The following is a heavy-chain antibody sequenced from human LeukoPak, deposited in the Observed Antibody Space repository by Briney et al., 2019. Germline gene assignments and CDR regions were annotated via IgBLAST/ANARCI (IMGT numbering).Heavy chain of an antibody. V-gene: IGHV6-1*01. Sequence: SQTLSLTCAISGDSVSSNSAAWNWIRQSPSRGLEWLGRTYYRSKWYNDYAVSVKSRITINPDTSKNQFSLQLNSVTPEDTAVYYCARDNGDSSSAPSIPYYYYYYMDVWGKGTTVTVSS. CDR1: GDSVSSNSAA. CDR2: TYYRSKWYN. J-gene: IGHJ6*03. CDR3: ARDNGDSSSAPSIPYYYYYYMDV. D-gene: IGHD6-6*01.